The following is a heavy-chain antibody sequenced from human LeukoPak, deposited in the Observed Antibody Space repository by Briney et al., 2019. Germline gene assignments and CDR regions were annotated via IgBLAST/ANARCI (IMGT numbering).Heavy chain of an antibody. CDR3: ARSTVPAARGYYYYYMDV. CDR1: GGTFSSYA. J-gene: IGHJ6*03. V-gene: IGHV1-69*05. Sequence: VASVKVSCKASGGTFSSYAISWVRQAPGQGLEWMGGNIPIFGTANYAQKFQGRVTITTDESTSTAYMELSSLRSEDTAVYYCARSTVPAARGYYYYYMDVWGKGTTVTVSS. CDR2: NIPIFGTA. D-gene: IGHD2-2*01.